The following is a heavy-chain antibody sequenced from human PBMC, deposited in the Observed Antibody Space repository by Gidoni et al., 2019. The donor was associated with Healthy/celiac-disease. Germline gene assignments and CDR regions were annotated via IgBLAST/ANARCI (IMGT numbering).Heavy chain of an antibody. CDR3: ASAGASGSPSWWFDP. CDR2: IIPIFGTA. J-gene: IGHJ5*02. D-gene: IGHD1-26*01. V-gene: IGHV1-69*01. Sequence: QVQLVQPGAEGKKPGASVKVACKASGGRFSSYAISWVRQAPGQGLEWRAGIIPIFGTANAAQKFQGRATITADDSTSTAFMELSILRSESTVVYYCASAGASGSPSWWFDPWGQGTLVTVSS. CDR1: GGRFSSYA.